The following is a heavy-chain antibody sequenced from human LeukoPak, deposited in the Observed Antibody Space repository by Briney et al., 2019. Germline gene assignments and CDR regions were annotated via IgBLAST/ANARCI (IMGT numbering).Heavy chain of an antibody. CDR2: IYYSGST. CDR1: GGSISSYY. CDR3: ARVPGQAVGAKYAFDI. J-gene: IGHJ3*02. Sequence: SETLSLTCTVSGGSISSYYWSWIRQPPGKGLEWIGYIYYSGSTNYNPSLKSRVTISVDTSKNQFSLRLSSVTAADTAVYYCARVPGQAVGAKYAFDIWGQGTMVTVSS. D-gene: IGHD1-26*01. V-gene: IGHV4-59*01.